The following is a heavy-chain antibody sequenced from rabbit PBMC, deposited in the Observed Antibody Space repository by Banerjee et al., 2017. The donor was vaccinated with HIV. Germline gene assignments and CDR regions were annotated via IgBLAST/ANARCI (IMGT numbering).Heavy chain of an antibody. Sequence: QEQLEESGGDLVKPEGSLTLTCTASGFSYMCWVRQAPGKGLEWIGCIYSSSGSSWYASWAKGRFTISKTSSTTVTLQITSLTAADTATYFCARGYGAATGLDLWGPGTLVTVS. D-gene: IGHD6-1*01. CDR2: IYSSSGSS. CDR1: GFSY. V-gene: IGHV1S45*01. CDR3: ARGYGAATGLDL. J-gene: IGHJ6*01.